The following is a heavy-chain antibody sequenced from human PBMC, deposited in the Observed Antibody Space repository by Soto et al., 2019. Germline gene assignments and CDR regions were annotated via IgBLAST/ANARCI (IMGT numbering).Heavy chain of an antibody. D-gene: IGHD3-9*01. Sequence: GGSLRLSCAPSGFTFSSNEMNWVRQAPGKGLEWGSYISVSGSMRFYADAVRGRFTISRDNTKKMLYLQMNSLIVEDTALYYCATAGLTGTVWGQGTTVTVSS. V-gene: IGHV3-48*03. J-gene: IGHJ6*02. CDR2: ISVSGSMR. CDR3: ATAGLTGTV. CDR1: GFTFSSNE.